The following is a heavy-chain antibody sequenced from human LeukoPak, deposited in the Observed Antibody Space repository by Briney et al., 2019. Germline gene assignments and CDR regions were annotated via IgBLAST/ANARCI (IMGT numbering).Heavy chain of an antibody. V-gene: IGHV4-59*12. Sequence: SETLSLTCTLSGGSIRNYYRSWIRQPPGQGLEWIGYIYYSGSTNYHPSLKTPITISVDTSKNQFSLKLSSVTAADTAVYYCARGGSGYYSIWTAGRGYYFDYWGQGTLVTVSS. CDR1: GGSIRNYY. J-gene: IGHJ4*02. CDR2: IYYSGST. D-gene: IGHD3-22*01. CDR3: ARGGSGYYSIWTAGRGYYFDY.